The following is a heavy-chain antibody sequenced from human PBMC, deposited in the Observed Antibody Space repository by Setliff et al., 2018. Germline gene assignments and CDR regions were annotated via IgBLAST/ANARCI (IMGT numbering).Heavy chain of an antibody. Sequence: SETLSLTCTVYGGSFSDYYWGWTRQSPGKRPEWIAEINQSGNTNYNPSLNSRVSVSVDTPTNQFSLKVFSVTAADTAVYYCRFWSSYYKNDYWAQGTQVTV. CDR3: RFWSSYYKNDY. CDR2: INQSGNT. D-gene: IGHD3-3*01. V-gene: IGHV4-34*01. CDR1: GGSFSDYY. J-gene: IGHJ4*02.